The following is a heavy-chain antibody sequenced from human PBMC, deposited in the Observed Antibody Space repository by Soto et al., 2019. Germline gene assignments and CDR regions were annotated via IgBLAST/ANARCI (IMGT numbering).Heavy chain of an antibody. CDR1: GFTFSGST. D-gene: IGHD6-6*01. J-gene: IGHJ4*02. Sequence: PGGSLRLSCAASGFTFSGSTMHWVRQASGKGLEWVGRIKSKPNNYATAYTASVKGRFTVSRDDSKNTAYLQMDSLKTEDTAVYFCTTQYSSSSEMDHDYWGQGTLVTVSS. CDR2: IKSKPNNYAT. CDR3: TTQYSSSSEMDHDY. V-gene: IGHV3-73*01.